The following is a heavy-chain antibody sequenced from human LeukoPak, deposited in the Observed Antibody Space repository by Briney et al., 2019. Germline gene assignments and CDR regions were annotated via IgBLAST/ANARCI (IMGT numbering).Heavy chain of an antibody. J-gene: IGHJ4*02. CDR1: GGSISSSSYY. V-gene: IGHV4-61*02. CDR3: ARDDEGGY. D-gene: IGHD3-16*01. CDR2: IYTSGST. Sequence: SETLSLTCTVSGGSISSSSYYWSWIRQPAGKGLEWIGRIYTSGSTNYNPSLKSRVTMSVDTSKNQFSLKLSSVTAADTAVYYCARDDEGGYWGQGTLVTVSS.